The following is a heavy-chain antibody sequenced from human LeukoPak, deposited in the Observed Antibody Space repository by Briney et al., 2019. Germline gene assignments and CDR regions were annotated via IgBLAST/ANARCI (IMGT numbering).Heavy chain of an antibody. V-gene: IGHV1-2*02. Sequence: GASVKVSCKASGYTFTSYGISWVRQAPGQGLEWMGWINPNSGGTNYAQKFQGRVTMTRDTSISTAYMELSRLRSDDTAVYYCARVPYSSGWYVSYYFDYWGQGTLVTVSS. D-gene: IGHD6-19*01. CDR3: ARVPYSSGWYVSYYFDY. J-gene: IGHJ4*02. CDR2: INPNSGGT. CDR1: GYTFTSYG.